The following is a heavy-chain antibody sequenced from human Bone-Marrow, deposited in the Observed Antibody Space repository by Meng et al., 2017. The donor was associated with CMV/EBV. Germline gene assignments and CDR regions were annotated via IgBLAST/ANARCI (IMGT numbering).Heavy chain of an antibody. CDR3: AREGDYGGNSGFNYYGMDV. J-gene: IGHJ6*01. Sequence: SVKVSCKASGYTFTSYGISWVRQAPGQGLEWMGGIIPIFGTANYAQKFQGRVTITTDESTSTAYMELSSLRSEGTAVYYCAREGDYGGNSGFNYYGMDVWGQGNTV. CDR2: IIPIFGTA. CDR1: GYTFTSYG. V-gene: IGHV1-69*05. D-gene: IGHD4-23*01.